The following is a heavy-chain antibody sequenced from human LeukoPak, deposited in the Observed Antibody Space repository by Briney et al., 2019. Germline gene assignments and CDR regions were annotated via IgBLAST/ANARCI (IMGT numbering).Heavy chain of an antibody. D-gene: IGHD3-10*01. Sequence: PSQTLSLTCAVSGGSISSGDYSWSWIRQPPGKGLEWIGYIYHSGSTYYNPSLKSRVTISVDRSKNQFSLKLSSVTAADTAVYYCARDSGTFDYWGQGTLVTVSP. J-gene: IGHJ4*02. V-gene: IGHV4-30-2*01. CDR2: IYHSGST. CDR3: ARDSGTFDY. CDR1: GGSISSGDYS.